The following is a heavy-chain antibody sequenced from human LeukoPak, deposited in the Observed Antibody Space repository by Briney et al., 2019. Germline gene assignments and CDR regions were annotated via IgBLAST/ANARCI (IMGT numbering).Heavy chain of an antibody. Sequence: ASVKVSCKASGYTFTVYYMQWVRQAPGQGLEWMGWINPNSGDTKYAQNFQGRVTMTRDTSISTAYMELSRLKSDDTAIYYCARDPGSGYYSNNFDYWGQGTLVTVSS. D-gene: IGHD3-22*01. CDR2: INPNSGDT. V-gene: IGHV1-2*02. J-gene: IGHJ4*02. CDR3: ARDPGSGYYSNNFDY. CDR1: GYTFTVYY.